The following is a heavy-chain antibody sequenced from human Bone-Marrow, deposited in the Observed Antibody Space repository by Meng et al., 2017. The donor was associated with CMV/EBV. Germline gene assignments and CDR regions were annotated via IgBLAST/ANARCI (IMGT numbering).Heavy chain of an antibody. Sequence: SVKVSCKASGGTFSSYAISWVRQAPGQGLEWMGGIILIFGTANYAQKFQGRVTITTDESTSTAYMELSSLRSEDTAVYYCARKGVVPAANSYYGMDVWGQGTTVTVSS. CDR1: GGTFSSYA. CDR3: ARKGVVPAANSYYGMDV. D-gene: IGHD2-2*01. CDR2: IILIFGTA. J-gene: IGHJ6*02. V-gene: IGHV1-69*05.